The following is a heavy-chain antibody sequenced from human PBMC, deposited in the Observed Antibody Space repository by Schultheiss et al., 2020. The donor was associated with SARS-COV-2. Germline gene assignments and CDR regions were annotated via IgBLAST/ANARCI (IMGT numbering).Heavy chain of an antibody. CDR1: GFTFSSYG. CDR2: ISYDGSNK. J-gene: IGHJ4*02. Sequence: GGSLRLSCAASGFTFSSYGMHWVRQAPGKGLEWVAVISYDGSNKYYADSVKGRFTISRDNSKNTLYLQMKSLRAEDTAVYYCSTLGGSGSYGGGYYFDYWGQGTLVTVSS. D-gene: IGHD1-26*01. CDR3: STLGGSGSYGGGYYFDY. V-gene: IGHV3-30*03.